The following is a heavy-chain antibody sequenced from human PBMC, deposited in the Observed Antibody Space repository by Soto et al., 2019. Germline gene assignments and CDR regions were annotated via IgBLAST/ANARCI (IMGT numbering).Heavy chain of an antibody. J-gene: IGHJ6*02. CDR2: INHSGST. Sequence: PSETLSLTCAVYGGSFSGYYRSWIRQPPGKGLEWIGEINHSGSTNYNPSLKSRVTISVDTSKNQFSLKLSSVTAADTAVYSCARLFTYYDFWSGYWSGYYYGMEVWGQGTTVTVS. CDR3: ARLFTYYDFWSGYWSGYYYGMEV. CDR1: GGSFSGYY. V-gene: IGHV4-34*01. D-gene: IGHD3-3*01.